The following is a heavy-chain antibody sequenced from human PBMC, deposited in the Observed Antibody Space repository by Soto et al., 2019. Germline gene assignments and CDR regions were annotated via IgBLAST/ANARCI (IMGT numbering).Heavy chain of an antibody. CDR3: ARGWGYDSSDYYYAY. CDR1: GGTFSRHA. Sequence: QVPLVQSGAEVRKPGSSVKVSCKASGGTFSRHAISWVRQAPGQGLEWMGGIIPMFGTANHAQTFQGRVTIIADESTSKAYLELSSLRSEDTAIYYWARGWGYDSSDYYYAYWGQGSVVIVSS. V-gene: IGHV1-69*12. CDR2: IIPMFGTA. J-gene: IGHJ4*02. D-gene: IGHD3-22*01.